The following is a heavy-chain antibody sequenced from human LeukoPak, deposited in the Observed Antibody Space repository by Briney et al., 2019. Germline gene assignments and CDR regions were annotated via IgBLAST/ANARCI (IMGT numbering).Heavy chain of an antibody. V-gene: IGHV3-7*04. Sequence: PGGSLRLSCGASGFTFSSYWMTWARQAPGKGLEWVANIKQDGSEKYYVDSVKGRFTISRDNAKNSLYLQMNSLRADDMAVYHCARSGSYYRSGSYYSDYWGQGTLVTVSS. CDR3: ARSGSYYRSGSYYSDY. D-gene: IGHD3-10*01. CDR1: GFTFSSYW. CDR2: IKQDGSEK. J-gene: IGHJ4*02.